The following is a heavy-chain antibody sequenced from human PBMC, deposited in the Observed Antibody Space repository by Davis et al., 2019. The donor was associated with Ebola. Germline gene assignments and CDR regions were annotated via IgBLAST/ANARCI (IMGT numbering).Heavy chain of an antibody. J-gene: IGHJ4*02. CDR2: ISGCGGST. CDR1: GFTLSSYA. Sequence: GESLKISCAASGFTLSSYAMSWVRQAPGKGLEWVSAISGCGGSTYYADSVKGRFTISRDNSKNTVYLQMNSLRAEDTAVYYCAKGTRDYWGQGTLVTVSS. CDR3: AKGTRDY. V-gene: IGHV3-23*01.